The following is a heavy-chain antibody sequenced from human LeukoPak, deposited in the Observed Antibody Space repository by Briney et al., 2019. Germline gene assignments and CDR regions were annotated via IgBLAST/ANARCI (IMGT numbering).Heavy chain of an antibody. CDR2: INPSAGST. V-gene: IGHV1-46*01. D-gene: IGHD3-22*01. Sequence: ASVKVSCKASGYTFTKYYIHWVRQAPGQGLEWMGIINPSAGSTNYAQKFQGRVTLTRDTSTSTVYMNVSNLRSEDTAVYYCARESLGSYKTVVIVARGHDAFDMWGQGTMVTVSS. CDR1: GYTFTKYY. J-gene: IGHJ3*02. CDR3: ARESLGSYKTVVIVARGHDAFDM.